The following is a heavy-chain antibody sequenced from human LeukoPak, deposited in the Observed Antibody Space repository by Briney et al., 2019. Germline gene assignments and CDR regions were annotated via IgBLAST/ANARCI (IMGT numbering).Heavy chain of an antibody. V-gene: IGHV1-18*01. D-gene: IGHD3-22*01. J-gene: IGHJ4*02. CDR3: ARVRDYYDSSVYLSNFDY. Sequence: ASVKVSCKASGYAFTSSYITWVRQAPGQGLEWRGWISGYNGHTSYAQNLQGRVTMTTDTSTSTAYMEPRSLRSGDTAVYYCARVRDYYDSSVYLSNFDYWGQGTLVTVSS. CDR1: GYAFTSSY. CDR2: ISGYNGHT.